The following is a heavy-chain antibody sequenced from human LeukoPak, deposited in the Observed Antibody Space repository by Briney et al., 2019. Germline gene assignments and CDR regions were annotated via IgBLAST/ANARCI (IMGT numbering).Heavy chain of an antibody. CDR2: ITTEGTTT. CDR1: GFTFSSYW. V-gene: IGHV3-74*01. J-gene: IGHJ6*02. CDR3: ATDKGYGMDV. Sequence: GGSLRLSCAASGFTFSSYWMHWVRQPPGKGLAWVSRITTEGTTTTYADSVQGRFTISRDNVRNTLYLQMNSLRAEDTAVYYCATDKGYGMDVWGQGTTVTVSS.